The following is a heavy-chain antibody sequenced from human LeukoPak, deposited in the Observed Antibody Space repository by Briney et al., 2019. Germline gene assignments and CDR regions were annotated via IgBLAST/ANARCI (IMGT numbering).Heavy chain of an antibody. D-gene: IGHD2-2*01. V-gene: IGHV1-2*02. CDR3: ARGCQYQLLIFLYYYMDV. J-gene: IGHJ6*03. CDR1: GYTFTDYY. Sequence: GASVKVSCKASGYTFTDYYIHWVRQAPGQGLEWMGWINPNSGGTNYAQKFQGRVTMTRDTSISTAYMGLSRLRSDDTAVYYCARGCQYQLLIFLYYYMDVWGKGTTVTISS. CDR2: INPNSGGT.